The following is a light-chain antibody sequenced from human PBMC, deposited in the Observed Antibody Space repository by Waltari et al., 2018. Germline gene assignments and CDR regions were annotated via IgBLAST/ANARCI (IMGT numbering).Light chain of an antibody. V-gene: IGLV2-8*01. CDR1: NSAVGGYNY. CDR2: VVT. CDR3: SSFSGSNNYNVV. J-gene: IGLJ2*01. Sequence: QPALTQPPSASGSPGQSVTISCTGTNSAVGGYNYVSWYQQHPGEAPKLMIYVVTKRPSGVPVRFSGSKADNTASLTVSGLQAEDEADYYCSSFSGSNNYNVVFGGGTKLTVL.